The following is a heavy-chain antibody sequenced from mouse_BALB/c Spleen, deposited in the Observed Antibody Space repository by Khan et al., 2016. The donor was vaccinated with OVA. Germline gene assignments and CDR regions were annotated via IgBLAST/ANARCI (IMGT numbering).Heavy chain of an antibody. Sequence: VQLQQSGPELVKPGASVKISCKASGYSFTGYFMNCVMQSHGKSLEWIGRINPHIGETFYNQKFKDKATLTVDESSSTAHMELRSLASEDSAVYYCARIYRSDFDYGGQGTTLTVSS. J-gene: IGHJ2*01. V-gene: IGHV1-20*02. CDR1: GYSFTGYF. CDR2: INPHIGET. CDR3: ARIYRSDFDY. D-gene: IGHD1-1*01.